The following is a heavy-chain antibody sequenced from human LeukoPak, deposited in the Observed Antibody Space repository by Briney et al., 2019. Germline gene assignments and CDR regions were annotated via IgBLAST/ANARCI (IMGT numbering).Heavy chain of an antibody. CDR1: GGSFSGYY. CDR3: ARGLRITIFGVVIKKPPNNWFDP. J-gene: IGHJ5*02. CDR2: INHSGST. V-gene: IGHV4-34*01. D-gene: IGHD3-3*01. Sequence: PSETLSLTCAVYGGSFSGYYWSWIRQPPGKGLEWIREINHSGSTNYNPSLKSRVTISVDTSKNQFSLKLSSVTAADTAVYYCARGLRITIFGVVIKKPPNNWFDPWGQGTLVTVSS.